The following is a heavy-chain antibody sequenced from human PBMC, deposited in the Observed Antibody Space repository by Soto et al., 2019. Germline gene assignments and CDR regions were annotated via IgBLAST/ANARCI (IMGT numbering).Heavy chain of an antibody. D-gene: IGHD3-22*01. V-gene: IGHV3-7*03. J-gene: IGHJ4*02. CDR1: GFTFSSYW. CDR2: IKQDGSEK. Sequence: EVQLVESGGGLVQPGGSLRLSCVASGFTFSSYWMSWVRQAPGKGLEWVANIKQDGSEKYYVDSVKGRFTISRDNAKNSLYLQMNSLRAEDTAVYYCARVVYDSSGHDFYFDYWGQGTLVTVSS. CDR3: ARVVYDSSGHDFYFDY.